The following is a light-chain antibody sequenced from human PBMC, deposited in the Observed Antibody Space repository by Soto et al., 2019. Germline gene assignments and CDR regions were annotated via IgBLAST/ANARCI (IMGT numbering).Light chain of an antibody. CDR2: KAA. CDR1: DNIVHW. J-gene: IGKJ1*01. V-gene: IGKV1-5*03. CDR3: QQSYTTPRT. Sequence: IQMNQSPSTLCAAVGESVSITCRASDNIVHWVAWYQQKPGKAPKLLIYKAANLADEVPSRFAGSGSGTDFTLTFARLQPDDFATYYCQQSYTTPRTFGQGTKVDIK.